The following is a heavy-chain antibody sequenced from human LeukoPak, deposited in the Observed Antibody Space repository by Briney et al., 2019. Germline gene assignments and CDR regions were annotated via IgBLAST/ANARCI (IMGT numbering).Heavy chain of an antibody. CDR2: MSPHSANT. J-gene: IGHJ3*02. CDR3: ARHGRGGDGFDI. CDR1: GYGFTSFD. D-gene: IGHD3-10*01. Sequence: GASVKVSCKASGYGFTSFDINWVRQATGQGLEWMGWMSPHSANTGYAQRFQGRVTVTRDTSTNTAFLELSSLRSEDTALYYCARHGRGGDGFDIWGQGTKVTVSS. V-gene: IGHV1-8*01.